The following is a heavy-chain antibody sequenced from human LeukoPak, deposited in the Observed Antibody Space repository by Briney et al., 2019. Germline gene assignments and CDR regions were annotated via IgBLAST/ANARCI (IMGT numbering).Heavy chain of an antibody. V-gene: IGHV1-18*01. D-gene: IGHD3-16*01. CDR3: AREGLGELSLDY. CDR2: ISTDNGDA. CDR1: GYTFTSHG. Sequence: ASVKVSCKASGYTFTSHGISWVRQAPGQGLEWMGWISTDNGDATYAQKLQGRVTMTTDTSTDTVYMELRSLRSDDTAVYYCAREGLGELSLDYWGQGTLVTVSS. J-gene: IGHJ4*02.